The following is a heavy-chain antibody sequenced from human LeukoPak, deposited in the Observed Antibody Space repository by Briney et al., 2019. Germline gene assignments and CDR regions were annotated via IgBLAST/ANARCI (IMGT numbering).Heavy chain of an antibody. CDR1: GYTFTSYY. D-gene: IGHD3-3*01. CDR2: INASGGST. Sequence: ASVKVSCKASGYTFTSYYMHWVRQAPGQGLEWMGRINASGGSTSYAQKFQGRVTMTRHMSTSTVYMQLSSLRSEDTAVYYCARYGTTYYDFWSGYHQFDYWGQGTLVTVSS. CDR3: ARYGTTYYDFWSGYHQFDY. V-gene: IGHV1-46*01. J-gene: IGHJ4*02.